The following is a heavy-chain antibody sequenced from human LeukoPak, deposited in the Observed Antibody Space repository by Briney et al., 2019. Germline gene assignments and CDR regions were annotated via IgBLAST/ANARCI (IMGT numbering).Heavy chain of an antibody. CDR3: ARAIGDGYNYHDY. CDR2: IIPIFGTA. D-gene: IGHD5-24*01. Sequence: SVTVSFKASVGTFISYAISWVRQAPGQGLEWMGGIIPIFGTANYAQKFQGRVTITADESTSTAYMEPSSLRSEDTAVYYCARAIGDGYNYHDYWGQGTLVTVSS. J-gene: IGHJ4*02. V-gene: IGHV1-69*01. CDR1: VGTFISYA.